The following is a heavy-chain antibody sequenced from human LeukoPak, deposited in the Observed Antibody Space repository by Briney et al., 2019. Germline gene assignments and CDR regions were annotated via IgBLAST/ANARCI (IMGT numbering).Heavy chain of an antibody. CDR3: ARDRGFGQADV. J-gene: IGHJ6*04. D-gene: IGHD3-10*01. V-gene: IGHV3-7*01. Sequence: PGGSLRLSCAASGFTLSSSWMMSWVRQAPGKGLEWVANIKQDGGEKNYVDSVKGRFTISRDNAKNSLYLQMNSLRAEDTAVYYCARDRGFGQADVWGKGTTVTVSS. CDR2: IKQDGGEK. CDR1: GFTLSSSW.